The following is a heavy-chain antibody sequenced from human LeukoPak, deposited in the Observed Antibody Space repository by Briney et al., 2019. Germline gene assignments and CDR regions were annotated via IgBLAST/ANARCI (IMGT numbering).Heavy chain of an antibody. D-gene: IGHD6-13*01. Sequence: ASVKVSCKASGYTFTGYYMHRVRQAPGQGLEWMGWINPNSGDTNYAQKFQGRVTMTRDTSISTAYMELSRLRSDDTAVYYCAREHDRSSWYWFDPWGQGTLVTVSS. V-gene: IGHV1-2*02. J-gene: IGHJ5*02. CDR3: AREHDRSSWYWFDP. CDR1: GYTFTGYY. CDR2: INPNSGDT.